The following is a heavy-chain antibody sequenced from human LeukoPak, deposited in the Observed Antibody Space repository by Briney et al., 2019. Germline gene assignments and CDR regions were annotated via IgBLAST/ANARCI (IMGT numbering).Heavy chain of an antibody. CDR1: GFRLSDYW. CDR2: INHDGSEK. Sequence: GGSLRLSCAASGFRLSDYWMSWVSQAPGKGLEWVTNINHDGSEKYYVDSARGRFTISRDNAKHSLYLEVNSLRAEDTAVYYCARCSNAVCTLGMDVWGQGTTVTVSS. D-gene: IGHD2-8*01. V-gene: IGHV3-7*03. J-gene: IGHJ6*02. CDR3: ARCSNAVCTLGMDV.